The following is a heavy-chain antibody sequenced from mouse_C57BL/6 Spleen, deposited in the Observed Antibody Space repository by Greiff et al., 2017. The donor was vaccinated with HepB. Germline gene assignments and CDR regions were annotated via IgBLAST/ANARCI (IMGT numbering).Heavy chain of an antibody. Sequence: VQLQQSGAELARPGASVKLSCKASASTSTSNGIIWVKERPGQGLGWIGEINPRNGNTNSNQKFKGKATLTVDKSSSTAYMELHSLTSEDSAVYFCGRGRVGVIYGFADWGQGTPVTVAS. CDR2: INPRNGNT. CDR1: ASTSTSNG. CDR3: GRGRVGVIYGFAD. D-gene: IGHD1-1*02. V-gene: IGHV1-81*01. J-gene: IGHJ4*01.